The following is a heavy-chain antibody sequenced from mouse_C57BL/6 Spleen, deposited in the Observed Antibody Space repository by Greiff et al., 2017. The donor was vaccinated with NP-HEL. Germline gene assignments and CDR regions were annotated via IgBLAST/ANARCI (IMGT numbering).Heavy chain of an antibody. CDR2: IDPENGDT. Sequence: EVQLVESGAELVRPGASVKLSCTASGFNIKDDYMHWVKQRPEQGLEWIGWIDPENGDTEYASKFQGKATITADTSSNTAYLQLSSLTSEDTAVYYCTTGLRAWFAYWGQGTLVTVSA. V-gene: IGHV14-4*01. J-gene: IGHJ3*01. CDR1: GFNIKDDY. CDR3: TTGLRAWFAY.